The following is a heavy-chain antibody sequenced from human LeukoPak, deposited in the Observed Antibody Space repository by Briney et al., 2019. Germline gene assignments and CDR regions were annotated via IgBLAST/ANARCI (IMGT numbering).Heavy chain of an antibody. CDR1: GFTFSSYS. D-gene: IGHD1-26*01. Sequence: GGSLRLSCAASGFTFSSYSMNWVRQAPGKGLEWVSSISSASTYIYYADSVKGRFTISRDNAKNSLYLQMNSLRAEDTAVYYCACLVGATQDVWGKGTTVIVSS. J-gene: IGHJ6*04. CDR2: ISSASTYI. CDR3: ACLVGATQDV. V-gene: IGHV3-21*01.